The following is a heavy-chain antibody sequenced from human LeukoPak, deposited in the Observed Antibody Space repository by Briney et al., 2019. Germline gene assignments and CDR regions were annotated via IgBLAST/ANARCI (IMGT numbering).Heavy chain of an antibody. Sequence: GGSLRLSCAASGFAFSSYWMHWVRQAPGKGLVWVSHINNDGSTTDYADSVKGRFTISRDNSKNTLYLQMNSLRAEDTAVYYCAKTRPLDSSSWSHGDYWGQGTLVTVSS. CDR3: AKTRPLDSSSWSHGDY. CDR2: INNDGSTT. CDR1: GFAFSSYW. V-gene: IGHV3-74*01. J-gene: IGHJ4*02. D-gene: IGHD6-13*01.